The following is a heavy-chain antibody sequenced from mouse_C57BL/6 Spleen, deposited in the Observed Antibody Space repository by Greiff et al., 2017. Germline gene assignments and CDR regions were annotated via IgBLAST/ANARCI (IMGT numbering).Heavy chain of an antibody. CDR3: ASPGTSMAY. J-gene: IGHJ3*01. V-gene: IGHV5-6*01. D-gene: IGHD4-1*01. CDR1: GFTFSSYG. CDR2: ISSGGSYT. Sequence: EVKLVESGGDLVKPGGSLKLSCAASGFTFSSYGMSWVRQTPDKKLEWVATISSGGSYTYYPDSVKGRFTISRDNAKNTLYMQMSSLKSEDTAMYYCASPGTSMAYWGQGTLVTVSS.